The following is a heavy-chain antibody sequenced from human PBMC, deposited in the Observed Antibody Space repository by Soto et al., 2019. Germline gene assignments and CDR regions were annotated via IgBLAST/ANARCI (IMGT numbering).Heavy chain of an antibody. CDR1: GFTFSNYA. V-gene: IGHV3-23*01. J-gene: IGHJ6*02. CDR2: IRSSGEST. CDR3: AKGGRKVLTPMDV. Sequence: QLLESGGGRVQTGGSLRLSCPASGFTFSNYAMSWVRQAPGKGLAWVSGIRSSGESTYYADSVKGRLTISRDNSKNMLYLQINSLRAQDTAVYYCAKGGRKVLTPMDVWGQGTNVTVSS. D-gene: IGHD2-8*01.